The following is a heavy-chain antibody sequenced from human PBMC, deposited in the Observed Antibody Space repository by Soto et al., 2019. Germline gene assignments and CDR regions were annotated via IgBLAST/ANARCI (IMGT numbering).Heavy chain of an antibody. Sequence: EVQLVESGGGLVQPGESLRLSCVVSGFNFRAYSMNWVRQAPGKGLEWISYISSTSTTLYYADSVKGRFTISRDTDQKSFFLKMNGRRAEDRAVYYCGRASGDSPDYGGREPQVTVSS. D-gene: IGHD4-17*01. CDR2: ISSTSTTL. CDR3: GRASGDSPDY. CDR1: GFNFRAYS. J-gene: IGHJ4*02. V-gene: IGHV3-48*01.